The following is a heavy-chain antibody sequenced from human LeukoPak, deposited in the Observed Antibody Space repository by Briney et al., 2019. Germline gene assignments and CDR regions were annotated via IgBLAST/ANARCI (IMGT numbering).Heavy chain of an antibody. CDR2: ITTSSTYT. CDR1: GFSFSGYN. CDR3: ARDSYGGY. J-gene: IGHJ4*02. V-gene: IGHV3-21*01. D-gene: IGHD5-18*01. Sequence: PGGSLRLSCAASGFSFSGYNMNWVRQAPGKGLEWVSSITTSSTYTFYADSVKGRFTISRDNAKNSLYLQMNSLRAEDTAVYYCARDSYGGYWGQGTLVTVSS.